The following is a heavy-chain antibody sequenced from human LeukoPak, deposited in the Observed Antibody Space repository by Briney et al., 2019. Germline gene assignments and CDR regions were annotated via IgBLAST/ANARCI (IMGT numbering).Heavy chain of an antibody. CDR3: ARHQFYGSGRYYFDY. Sequence: SETLSLTCTVSGGSISSSRFYGGWIRQPPGKGLEWIASIYYSGSTYYNPSLKSRVTISVDTSKNQFALKVSSVTAADTALYYCARHQFYGSGRYYFDYWGQGTLVTVSS. J-gene: IGHJ4*02. CDR2: IYYSGST. D-gene: IGHD3-10*01. CDR1: GGSISSSRFY. V-gene: IGHV4-39*01.